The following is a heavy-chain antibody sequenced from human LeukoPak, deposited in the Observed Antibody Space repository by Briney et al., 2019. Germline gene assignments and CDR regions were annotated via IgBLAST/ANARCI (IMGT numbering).Heavy chain of an antibody. V-gene: IGHV3-74*01. Sequence: PGGSLRLSCAASGFTFSSHWMYWVRQLPGKGLVWVSRISGAGSTTNYADSVKGRFTISRDNAKNSLYLQMSSLRAEDTAVYYCARDTERTYYDFWSGYNLGWFDPWGQGTLVTVSS. D-gene: IGHD3-3*01. CDR1: GFTFSSHW. J-gene: IGHJ5*02. CDR2: ISGAGSTT. CDR3: ARDTERTYYDFWSGYNLGWFDP.